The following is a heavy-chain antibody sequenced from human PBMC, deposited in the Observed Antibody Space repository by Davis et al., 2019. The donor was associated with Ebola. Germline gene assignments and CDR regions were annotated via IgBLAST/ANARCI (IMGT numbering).Heavy chain of an antibody. J-gene: IGHJ4*02. Sequence: GGSLRLSCAASGFTFSSYSMNWVRQAPGKGLEWVAVISYDGSNKYYADSVKGRFTISRDNSKNTLYLQMNSLRAEDTAVYYCARDLGDSSGYYYHTLDYWGQGTLVTVSS. CDR3: ARDLGDSSGYYYHTLDY. CDR1: GFTFSSYS. CDR2: ISYDGSNK. D-gene: IGHD3-22*01. V-gene: IGHV3-30*03.